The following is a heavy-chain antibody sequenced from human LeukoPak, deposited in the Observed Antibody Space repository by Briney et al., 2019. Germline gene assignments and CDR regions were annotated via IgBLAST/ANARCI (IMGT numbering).Heavy chain of an antibody. J-gene: IGHJ4*02. CDR1: GYTFTSYY. V-gene: IGHV1-46*01. CDR2: INPSGGST. CDR3: ARDPPSHYYDSSGYPDY. Sequence: ASVKVSCKASGYTFTSYYMHWVRQAPGQGLEWMGIINPSGGSTSYAQKFQGRVTMIRDTSTSTVYMELSSLGSEDTAVYYCARDPPSHYYDSSGYPDYWGQGTLVTVSS. D-gene: IGHD3-22*01.